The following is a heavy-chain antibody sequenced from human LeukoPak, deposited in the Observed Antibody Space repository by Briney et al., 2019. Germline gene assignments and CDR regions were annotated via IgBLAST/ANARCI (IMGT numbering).Heavy chain of an antibody. D-gene: IGHD3-10*01. CDR3: ASVRGFGDRIFDS. V-gene: IGHV4-30-2*01. J-gene: IGHJ4*02. CDR1: GDSISSGGYS. CDR2: IYQSGST. Sequence: SETLSLTCAVSGDSISSGGYSWSWIRQPPGKGLEWIGYIYQSGSTHYNPSLKSRVTISVDTSKNQFSLKLSSVTAADTAFYYCASVRGFGDRIFDSWGQGTLVTVSS.